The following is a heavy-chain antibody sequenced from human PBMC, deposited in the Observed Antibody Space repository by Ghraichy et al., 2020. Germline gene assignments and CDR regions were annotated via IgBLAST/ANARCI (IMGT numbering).Heavy chain of an antibody. J-gene: IGHJ4*02. V-gene: IGHV3-23*01. CDR2: ISGSGGST. CDR1: GFTFSSYA. Sequence: LSLTCAASGFTFSSYAMSWVRQAPGKGLEWVSAISGSGGSTYYADSVKGRFTISRDNSKNTLYLQMNSLRAEDTAVYYCAKGWGDIVVLVAATGVDYWGQGTLVTVSS. D-gene: IGHD2-15*01. CDR3: AKGWGDIVVLVAATGVDY.